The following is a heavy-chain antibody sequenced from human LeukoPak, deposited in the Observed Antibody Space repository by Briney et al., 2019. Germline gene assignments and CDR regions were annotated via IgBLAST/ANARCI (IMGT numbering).Heavy chain of an antibody. V-gene: IGHV3-66*02. D-gene: IGHD3-22*01. CDR2: IYSGGST. Sequence: GESLRLSCAASGFTVSSNYMSWVRQAPGKGLEWVSVIYSGGSTYYADSVKGRFTISRDNSKNTLYLQMNSLRAEDTAVYYCARVADSSGYSAFDIWGQGTMVTVSS. J-gene: IGHJ3*02. CDR3: ARVADSSGYSAFDI. CDR1: GFTVSSNY.